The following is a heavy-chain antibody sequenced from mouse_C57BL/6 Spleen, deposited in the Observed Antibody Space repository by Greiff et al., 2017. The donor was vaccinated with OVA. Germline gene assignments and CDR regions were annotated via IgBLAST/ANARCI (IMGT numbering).Heavy chain of an antibody. J-gene: IGHJ4*01. D-gene: IGHD1-1*01. CDR1: GFTFSDYY. CDR2: INYDGSST. Sequence: EVKLMESEGGLVQPGSSMKLSCTASGFTFSDYYMAWVRQVPEKGLEWVANINYDGSSTYYLDSLKSRFIISRDNAKNILYLQMSSLKSEDTATYYCARAYGSPYAMDYWGQGTSVTVSS. V-gene: IGHV5-16*01. CDR3: ARAYGSPYAMDY.